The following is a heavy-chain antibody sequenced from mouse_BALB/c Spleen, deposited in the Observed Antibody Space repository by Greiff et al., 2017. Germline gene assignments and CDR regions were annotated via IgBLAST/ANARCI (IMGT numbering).Heavy chain of an antibody. J-gene: IGHJ2*01. CDR2: ISSGSSTI. Sequence: EVKLVESGGGLVQPGGSRKLSCAASGFTFSSFGMHWVRQAPEKGLEWVAYISSGSSTIYYADTVKGRFTISRDNPKNTLFLQMTSLRSEDTAMYYCARDYYGYDADYWGQGTTLTVSS. D-gene: IGHD2-2*01. CDR1: GFTFSSFG. V-gene: IGHV5-17*02. CDR3: ARDYYGYDADY.